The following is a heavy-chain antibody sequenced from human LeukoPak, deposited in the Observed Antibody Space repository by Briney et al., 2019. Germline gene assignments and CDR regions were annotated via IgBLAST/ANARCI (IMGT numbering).Heavy chain of an antibody. V-gene: IGHV3-23*01. Sequence: PSGGSLRLSCAASGFTFSSYAMSWVRQAPGKGLEWVSALSGSGGGTYYVDSVKGRFTISRDNAKNSLYLQLNSLRAEDTALYYCARDNPPDYWGQGTLVTVSS. CDR2: LSGSGGGT. CDR3: ARDNPPDY. CDR1: GFTFSSYA. J-gene: IGHJ4*02.